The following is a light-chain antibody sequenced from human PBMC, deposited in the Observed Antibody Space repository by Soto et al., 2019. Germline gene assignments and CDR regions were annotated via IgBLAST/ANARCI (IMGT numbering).Light chain of an antibody. CDR1: SSDVGAYNL. CDR3: TSYEGGGRYA. V-gene: IGLV2-14*01. CDR2: EVS. J-gene: IGLJ1*01. Sequence: QSVLTQPASVSGSPGQSVTISCTGTSSDVGAYNLVSWYQQYPGKAPKLMIYEVSNRPSGVSNRFSGSKSGNTASLTISGLQAEDEADYYCCTSYEGGGRYAFGTGTKVT.